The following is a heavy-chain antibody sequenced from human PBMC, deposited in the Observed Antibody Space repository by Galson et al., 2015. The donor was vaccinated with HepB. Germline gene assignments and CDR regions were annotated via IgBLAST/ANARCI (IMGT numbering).Heavy chain of an antibody. Sequence: SLRLSCAASGFTFSTYSMNWVRQAPGKGLEWLSLITSSSGAIYYADSVKGRFTISRDNAKNSLYLQMNSLRDEDTAVYYCAKTDGMDVWGQGTTVTVSS. V-gene: IGHV3-48*02. CDR1: GFTFSTYS. CDR2: ITSSSGAI. J-gene: IGHJ6*02. CDR3: AKTDGMDV.